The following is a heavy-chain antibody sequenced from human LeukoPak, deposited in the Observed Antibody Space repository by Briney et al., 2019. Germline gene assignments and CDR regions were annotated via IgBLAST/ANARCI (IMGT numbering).Heavy chain of an antibody. D-gene: IGHD6-13*01. V-gene: IGHV3-7*03. Sequence: GGSLRLSCAASGFTFSSHWMSWVRQAPGKGLEWVANIKQDGSEKYYVDSVKGRFTISRDNAKNSLYLQMNSLRAEDTAVYYCARVRRIAAAGEGLSWGQGTLVTVSS. J-gene: IGHJ5*02. CDR3: ARVRRIAAAGEGLS. CDR1: GFTFSSHW. CDR2: IKQDGSEK.